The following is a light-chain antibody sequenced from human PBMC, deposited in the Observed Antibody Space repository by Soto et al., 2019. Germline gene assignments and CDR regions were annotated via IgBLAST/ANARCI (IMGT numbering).Light chain of an antibody. J-gene: IGKJ3*01. V-gene: IGKV1-9*01. Sequence: IQLTQSPSSLSASVGDRVTLTCRASQGISTYLAWYQQQPGKAPKLLIYTASTLQTGVPSRFSGSGSGTDFTLTTSSRQPEDFATYYCQQLNSYPRTFGPGTKVDLK. CDR2: TAS. CDR1: QGISTY. CDR3: QQLNSYPRT.